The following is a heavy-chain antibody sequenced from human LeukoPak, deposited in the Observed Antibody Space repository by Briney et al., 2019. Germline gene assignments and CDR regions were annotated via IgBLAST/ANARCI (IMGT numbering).Heavy chain of an antibody. Sequence: PGRSLRLSCAASGFTFSSYAMHWVRQAPGKGLEWVAVISYDGSNKYYADSVKGRFTISRDNAKNSLYLQMDSLRAEDTAVYYCARDIGFSEYFQHWGQGTLVTVSS. CDR2: ISYDGSNK. CDR1: GFTFSSYA. J-gene: IGHJ1*01. V-gene: IGHV3-30*04. D-gene: IGHD2-15*01. CDR3: ARDIGFSEYFQH.